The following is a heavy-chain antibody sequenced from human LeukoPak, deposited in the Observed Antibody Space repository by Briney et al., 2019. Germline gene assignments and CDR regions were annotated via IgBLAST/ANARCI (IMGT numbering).Heavy chain of an antibody. CDR1: GFTFSDHW. Sequence: PGGSLRLSCEAFGFTFSDHWMNWVRQAPGKGLEWVAVISYDGSNKYYADSVKGRFTISRDNSKNTLYLQMNSLRAEDTAVYYCAKDNGLVYGDYGRIDYWGQGTLVTVSS. V-gene: IGHV3-30*18. CDR2: ISYDGSNK. J-gene: IGHJ4*02. CDR3: AKDNGLVYGDYGRIDY. D-gene: IGHD4-17*01.